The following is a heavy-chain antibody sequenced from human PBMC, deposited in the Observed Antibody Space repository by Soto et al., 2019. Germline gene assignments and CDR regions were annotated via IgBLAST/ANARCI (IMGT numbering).Heavy chain of an antibody. J-gene: IGHJ4*02. V-gene: IGHV3-23*01. D-gene: IGHD3-10*01. CDR3: AKEEILWFGELCWFDY. CDR1: GFTFSSYA. Sequence: GGSLRLSCAASGFTFSSYAMSWVRQAPGKGLEWVSAISGSGGSTYYADSVKGRFTISRDNSKNTLYLQMNSLRAEDTAVYYCAKEEILWFGELCWFDYWGQGTLVTVSS. CDR2: ISGSGGST.